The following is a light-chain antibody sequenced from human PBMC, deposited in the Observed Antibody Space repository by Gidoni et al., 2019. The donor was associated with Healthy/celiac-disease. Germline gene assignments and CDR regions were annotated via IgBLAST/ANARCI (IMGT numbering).Light chain of an antibody. V-gene: IGKV3-20*01. J-gene: IGKJ3*01. CDR1: QSVSSSY. Sequence: EIVLTQSSVTLSLSPGERATLTCRASQSVSSSYLAWYQQKPGQAPRLLIDGTSSRATGIPDRFSGSGSGTDFTLTISRLEPEDFAVYYCQQYGSSPLFTFGPGTKVDIK. CDR3: QQYGSSPLFT. CDR2: GTS.